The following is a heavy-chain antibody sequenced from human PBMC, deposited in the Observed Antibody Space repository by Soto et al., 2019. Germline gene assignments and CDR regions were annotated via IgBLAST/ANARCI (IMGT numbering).Heavy chain of an antibody. D-gene: IGHD6-19*01. CDR2: IYYSGST. CDR3: ARRDSSGWYSYFDY. V-gene: IGHV4-59*08. J-gene: IGHJ4*02. CDR1: GGPTSGYY. Sequence: QVQLQESGPGLVKPSETLSFTCTVSGGPTSGYYWSWVRQSPGKGLEWIGYIYYSGSTNYNPSLKSRVTISIDTSKNQFSLKLSSVTAADTGVYYCARRDSSGWYSYFDYWGQGTLVTVSS.